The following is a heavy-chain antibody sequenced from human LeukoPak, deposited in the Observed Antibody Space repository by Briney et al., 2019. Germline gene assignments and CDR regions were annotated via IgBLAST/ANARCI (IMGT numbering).Heavy chain of an antibody. CDR2: ISYDGSNK. V-gene: IGHV3-30*18. CDR1: GFIFSSYG. D-gene: IGHD6-13*01. CDR3: AKDLERTVTYSSSWLHYYGMDV. J-gene: IGHJ6*02. Sequence: GGSLRLSCAASGFIFSSYGMHWVRQAPGKGLEWMAVISYDGSNKYYADSVKGRFTISRDNSKNTLYLQMNSLRAEDTAVYYCAKDLERTVTYSSSWLHYYGMDVWGQGTTVTVSS.